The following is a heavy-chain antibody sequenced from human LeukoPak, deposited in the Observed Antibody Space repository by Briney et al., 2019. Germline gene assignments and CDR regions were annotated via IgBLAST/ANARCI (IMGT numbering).Heavy chain of an antibody. J-gene: IGHJ3*01. CDR1: GGSMSSYY. D-gene: IGHD6-19*01. CDR2: FYTSGST. CDR3: ARDWGTAVAGLTDDAFDV. V-gene: IGHV4-4*07. Sequence: SETLSLTCTVSGGSMSSYYWNWIRQPAGKGLEWIGRFYTSGSTNYNPSLTSRVTMSVDTSKNQFSLKLSSATAADAAVYYCARDWGTAVAGLTDDAFDVWGQGILVTVSS.